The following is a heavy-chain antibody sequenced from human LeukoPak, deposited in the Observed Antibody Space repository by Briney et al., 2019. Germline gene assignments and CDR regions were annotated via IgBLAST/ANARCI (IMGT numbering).Heavy chain of an antibody. V-gene: IGHV3-33*01. CDR1: GFTFSSYG. CDR3: ARAPMIRGVITAFDQ. Sequence: GGSLRLSCAASGFTFSSYGMHWVRQAPGKGLEWVAVIWYDGSNKYYADSVKGRFTISRDNSKNTLYLQMNSLRAEDTAVYYCARAPMIRGVITAFDQWGQGTLVTVSS. D-gene: IGHD3-10*01. J-gene: IGHJ5*02. CDR2: IWYDGSNK.